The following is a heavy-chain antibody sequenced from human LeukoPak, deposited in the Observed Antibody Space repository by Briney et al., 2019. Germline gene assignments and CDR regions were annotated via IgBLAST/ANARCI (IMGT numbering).Heavy chain of an antibody. CDR2: ISGSGGGT. Sequence: PGGSLRLSCAASGFTFSSYAMSWVRQAPGKGLEWVSAISGSGGGTYYADSVKGRFTISRDNSKNTLYLHMNSLRAEDTAVYYCAKQVLLWFGEFLDYWGQGTLVTVSS. J-gene: IGHJ4*02. CDR3: AKQVLLWFGEFLDY. D-gene: IGHD3-10*01. CDR1: GFTFSSYA. V-gene: IGHV3-23*01.